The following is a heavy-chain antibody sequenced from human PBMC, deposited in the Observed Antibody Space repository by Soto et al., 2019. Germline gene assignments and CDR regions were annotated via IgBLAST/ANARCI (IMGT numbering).Heavy chain of an antibody. D-gene: IGHD1-26*01. CDR1: AFTFSTYW. CDR2: IRQDGNEK. V-gene: IGHV3-7*05. J-gene: IGHJ4*02. Sequence: GGSLRLSCAASAFTFSTYWMSWVRQAPGKGLEWVAYIRQDGNEKHYVDSVRGRFTVSRDNAKNSLYLQMSSLRPEDTAVYYCARLKSGSYSFDSWGQGTLVTVSS. CDR3: ARLKSGSYSFDS.